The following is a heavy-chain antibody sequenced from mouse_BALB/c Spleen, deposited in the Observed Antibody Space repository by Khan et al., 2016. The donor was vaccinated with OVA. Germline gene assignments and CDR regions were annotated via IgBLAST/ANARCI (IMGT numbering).Heavy chain of an antibody. Sequence: QLLGPGLVKPSQSLSLTCTVTGYSITSAYAWNWIRQFPGNKLEWMGYISYSGSTNYNPSLKSRIPITRDTSKNQFFLQLNSVTTEDTATYYCARDGSRYNYAMDYWGQGTSVTVSS. CDR2: ISYSGST. J-gene: IGHJ4*01. V-gene: IGHV3-2*02. D-gene: IGHD2-3*01. CDR3: ARDGSRYNYAMDY. CDR1: GYSITSAYA.